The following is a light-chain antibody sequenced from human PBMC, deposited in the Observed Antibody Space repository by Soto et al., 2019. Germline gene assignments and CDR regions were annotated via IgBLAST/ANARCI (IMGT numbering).Light chain of an antibody. Sequence: DIQMTQSPSTLSASVGDRVTITCRASQSISSWLAWYQQKPGKAPKLLIYDASSLESGVPSRFSGSGSVTAFTLTISSLQPDDFATYYCQQYNKSVTFGGGTKVEIK. CDR1: QSISSW. CDR2: DAS. V-gene: IGKV1-5*01. CDR3: QQYNKSVT. J-gene: IGKJ4*02.